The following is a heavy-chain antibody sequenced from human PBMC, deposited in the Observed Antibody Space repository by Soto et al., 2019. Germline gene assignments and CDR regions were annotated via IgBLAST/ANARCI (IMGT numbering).Heavy chain of an antibody. J-gene: IGHJ6*02. CDR3: AREYNCNSIYYGMDV. D-gene: IGHD1-7*01. CDR1: GGTFSSYA. CDR2: IIPSFGTP. Sequence: QVQLVQSGAEVKKPGSSVKVSCKASGGTFSSYAISWVRQAPGQGLEWMGGIIPSFGTPNYAQKFQGRVTITADESTSTAYMELSSLRSEDTAIYYCAREYNCNSIYYGMDVWGQWTTVTVSS. V-gene: IGHV1-69*01.